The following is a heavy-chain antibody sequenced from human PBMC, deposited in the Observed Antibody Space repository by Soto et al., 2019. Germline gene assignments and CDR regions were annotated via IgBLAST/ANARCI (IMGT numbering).Heavy chain of an antibody. CDR1: GFTFSSYS. Sequence: GESLKISCAASGFTFSSYSMNWVRQAPGKGLEWVSYISSSSSTIYYADSVKGRFTISRDNAKNSLYLQMNSLRDEDTAVYYCARGGGEVVPAAMPIYYYYYGMDVWGQGTTVTVSS. J-gene: IGHJ6*02. D-gene: IGHD2-2*01. CDR2: ISSSSSTI. CDR3: ARGGGEVVPAAMPIYYYYYGMDV. V-gene: IGHV3-48*02.